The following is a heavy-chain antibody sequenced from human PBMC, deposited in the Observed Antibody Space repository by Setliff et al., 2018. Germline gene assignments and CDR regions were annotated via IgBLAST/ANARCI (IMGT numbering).Heavy chain of an antibody. D-gene: IGHD2-21*02. V-gene: IGHV3-74*01. CDR2: FNRNDGSHI. J-gene: IGHJ3*02. CDR1: GFTFGSYG. CDR3: VRELTLTAPRCAFDI. Sequence: LSLTRAASGFTFGSYGMYWVRQGPGKGLEWVSGFNRNDGSHIYYADSAEGRFTISRDNAKNTLYLQMNSLRAEDTALYYCVRELTLTAPRCAFDIWGQGTMVTVSS.